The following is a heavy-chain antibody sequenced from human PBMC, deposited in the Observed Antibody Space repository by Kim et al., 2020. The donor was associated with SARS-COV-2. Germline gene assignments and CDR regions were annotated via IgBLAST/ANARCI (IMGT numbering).Heavy chain of an antibody. CDR1: GGSVSSGIYY. Sequence: SETLSLTCTVSGGSVSSGIYYWSWIRQPPGKGLEWIGYIYYSGSTNYNPSLKSRVTISVDTSKNQFSLKLSSVTAADTAVYYCARGVVVAARNWFDPWGQGTLVTVSS. D-gene: IGHD2-15*01. CDR2: IYYSGST. J-gene: IGHJ5*02. CDR3: ARGVVVAARNWFDP. V-gene: IGHV4-61*01.